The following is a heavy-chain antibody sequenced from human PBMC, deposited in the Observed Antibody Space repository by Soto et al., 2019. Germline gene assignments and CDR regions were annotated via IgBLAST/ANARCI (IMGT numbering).Heavy chain of an antibody. Sequence: PGGSLRLSCAASGFTFSSYSMNLVRQAPGKGLEWVSSISSSSSYIYYADSVKGRFTISRDNAKNSLYLQMNSLRAEDTAVYYCARYEDDSSGSLPFDPWGQGTLVTVSS. CDR2: ISSSSSYI. V-gene: IGHV3-21*01. CDR3: ARYEDDSSGSLPFDP. D-gene: IGHD3-22*01. CDR1: GFTFSSYS. J-gene: IGHJ5*02.